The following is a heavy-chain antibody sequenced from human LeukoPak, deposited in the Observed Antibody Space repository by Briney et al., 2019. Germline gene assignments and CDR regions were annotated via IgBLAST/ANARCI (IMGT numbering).Heavy chain of an antibody. CDR3: ARRYYYDSSGYYVDY. D-gene: IGHD3-22*01. Sequence: GESLKISCKGSGYSFTSYWIGWVRRMPRKSLEWMGTIYPGDSDTRYSSSFQSQVTISADKSINTAYQQWSSLKASDTAMYYCARRYYYDSSGYYVDYWGQGTPVSVSS. CDR1: GYSFTSYW. CDR2: IYPGDSDT. J-gene: IGHJ4*02. V-gene: IGHV5-51*01.